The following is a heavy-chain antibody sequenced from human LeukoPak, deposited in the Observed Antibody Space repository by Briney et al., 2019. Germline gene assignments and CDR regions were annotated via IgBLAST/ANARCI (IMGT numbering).Heavy chain of an antibody. Sequence: PSETLSLTCAVYGGSFSGYYWSWIRQPPGKGLEWIGEINHSGSTNYSPSLKSRVTISVDTSKNQFSLKLSSVTAADTAVYYCARGGGWHYYYYGMDVWGKGTTVTVSS. J-gene: IGHJ6*04. CDR2: INHSGST. D-gene: IGHD6-19*01. CDR3: ARGGGWHYYYYGMDV. V-gene: IGHV4-34*01. CDR1: GGSFSGYY.